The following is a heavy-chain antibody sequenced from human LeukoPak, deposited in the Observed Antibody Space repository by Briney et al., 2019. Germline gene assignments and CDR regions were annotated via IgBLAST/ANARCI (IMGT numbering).Heavy chain of an antibody. V-gene: IGHV4-34*01. CDR3: ARASYYYDSSGYYRPYNWFDP. CDR1: GGSFSGYY. J-gene: IGHJ5*02. Sequence: SETLSLTCAVYGGSFSGYYWSWIRQPPGKGLEWIGEINHSGSTNYNPSLKSRVTISVDTSKNQFSLKLSSVTAADTAVYYCARASYYYDSSGYYRPYNWFDPWGQGTLVTVSS. CDR2: INHSGST. D-gene: IGHD3-22*01.